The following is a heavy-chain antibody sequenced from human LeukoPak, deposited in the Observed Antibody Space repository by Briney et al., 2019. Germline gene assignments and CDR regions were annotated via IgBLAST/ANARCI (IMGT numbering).Heavy chain of an antibody. V-gene: IGHV4-59*11. CDR3: ARGESSGHYLR. J-gene: IGHJ4*02. CDR1: GGSMSGHN. Sequence: PSETLSLTCNVSGGSMSGHNWSWIRQPPGKGLVWIGYFYFTGSTNYNPSLKSRVTISADTSKNQFSLKLSSVTAADTAVYFCARGESSGHYLRWGQGTLVTVSS. D-gene: IGHD3-22*01. CDR2: FYFTGST.